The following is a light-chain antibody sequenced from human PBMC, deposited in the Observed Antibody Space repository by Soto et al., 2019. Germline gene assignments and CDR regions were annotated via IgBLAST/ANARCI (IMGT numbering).Light chain of an antibody. J-gene: IGKJ4*01. CDR2: WAS. CDR3: QKYDSSTLT. CDR1: QSVLYNSNNKNY. V-gene: IGKV4-1*01. Sequence: DIVMTQSPDSLAVSLGERATINCKSSQSVLYNSNNKNYLAWYQQKPGQPPKLLIYWASTRESGVPDRFSGSGSGTDFNLTINSLQAEDVAVYYCQKYDSSTLTFGGGTKVEIK.